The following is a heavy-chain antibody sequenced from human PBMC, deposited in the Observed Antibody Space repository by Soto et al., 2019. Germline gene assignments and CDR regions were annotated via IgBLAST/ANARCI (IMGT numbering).Heavy chain of an antibody. Sequence: WTWIRQYPGKGLEYIGCIYYSGVTYYNPSLKSRVTISVDTSTNXFSXKXSXVXAADTAXYYCARDLRGRGSGRFDPWGQGTLVTVSS. V-gene: IGHV4-31*02. CDR2: IYYSGVT. J-gene: IGHJ5*02. D-gene: IGHD3-10*01. CDR3: ARDLRGRGSGRFDP.